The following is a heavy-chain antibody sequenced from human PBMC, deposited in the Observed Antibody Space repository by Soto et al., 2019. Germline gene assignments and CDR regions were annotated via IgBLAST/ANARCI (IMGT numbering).Heavy chain of an antibody. CDR3: AGSRIAVAGTPYA. J-gene: IGHJ5*02. V-gene: IGHV4-59*01. Sequence: PSETLSLTCTVSGGSISSYYWSWIRQPPGKGLEWIGYIYYSGSTNYNPSLKSRVTISVDTSKNQFSLKLSSVTAADTAVYYCAGSRIAVAGTPYAWGQGTLVTVSS. CDR2: IYYSGST. CDR1: GGSISSYY. D-gene: IGHD6-19*01.